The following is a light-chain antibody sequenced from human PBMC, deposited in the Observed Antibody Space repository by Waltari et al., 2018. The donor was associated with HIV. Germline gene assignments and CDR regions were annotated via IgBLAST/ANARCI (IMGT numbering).Light chain of an antibody. V-gene: IGKV3-20*01. CDR3: QRYGSSLT. CDR1: QTVSSSY. J-gene: IGKJ2*01. CDR2: ATS. Sequence: EIVLTQSPDTLSLSPGERATLSCRASQTVSSSYLAWYQQKPGQAPRLLIYATSSRATGIPDRFSGSGSGTEFNLSISRLEPEDFAIYYCQRYGSSLTFGQGTKLKTK.